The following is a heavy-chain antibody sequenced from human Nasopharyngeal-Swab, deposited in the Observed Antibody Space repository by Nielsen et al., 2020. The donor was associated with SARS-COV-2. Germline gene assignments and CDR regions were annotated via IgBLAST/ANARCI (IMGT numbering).Heavy chain of an antibody. J-gene: IGHJ6*02. Sequence: GESLKISCAASGFTFSSYGMHWVRQAPGKGLEWVANIKHDGSAKYYADSVKGRFTISRDNAKSSLHLQMNSLRAEDTAVYYCARHYDFWSGYYNSHFYGMDVWGQGTTVTVSS. CDR2: IKHDGSAK. CDR1: GFTFSSYG. D-gene: IGHD3-3*01. CDR3: ARHYDFWSGYYNSHFYGMDV. V-gene: IGHV3-7*01.